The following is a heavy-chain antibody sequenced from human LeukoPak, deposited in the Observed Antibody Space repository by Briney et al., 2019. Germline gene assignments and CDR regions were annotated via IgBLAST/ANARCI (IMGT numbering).Heavy chain of an antibody. CDR1: RFTFSNYN. J-gene: IGHJ4*02. D-gene: IGHD6-19*01. V-gene: IGHV3-48*01. Sequence: PGGSLRLSCAASRFTFSNYNMHWVRQAPGKGPEWISYITGSSSTIYYADSVKGRFTISRDNAKSSLYLQMSSLRAEDTAVYYCARQWLEIDYWGQGTLVTVSS. CDR3: ARQWLEIDY. CDR2: ITGSSSTI.